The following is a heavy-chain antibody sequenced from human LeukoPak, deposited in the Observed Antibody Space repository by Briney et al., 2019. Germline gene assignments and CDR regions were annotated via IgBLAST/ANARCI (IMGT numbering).Heavy chain of an antibody. CDR3: AVHGYCSGGSCYPSGWFDP. Sequence: GGSLRLSCAACGFTFSSYSMHWVRQAPGKGLEWVSSISSSSSYIYYADSVEGRFTISRDHAKNSLYLQVNSLRAEDTAAYYCAVHGYCSGGSCYPSGWFDPWGQGTLVTVSS. CDR2: ISSSSSYI. CDR1: GFTFSSYS. D-gene: IGHD2-15*01. V-gene: IGHV3-21*01. J-gene: IGHJ5*02.